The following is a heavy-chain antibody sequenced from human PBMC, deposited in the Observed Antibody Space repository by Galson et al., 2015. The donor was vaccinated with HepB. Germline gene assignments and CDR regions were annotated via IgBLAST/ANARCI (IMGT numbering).Heavy chain of an antibody. D-gene: IGHD1-1*01. CDR2: ISYDGRNT. CDR3: VSNFPTTGAFDY. CDR1: GFTFRTYD. Sequence: SLRLSCAVSGFTFRTYDMHWVRQAPGKGLEWVADISYDGRNTYYADSVKGRFTISRDNSRNTLYLQMNTLRAEDTALYYCVSNFPTTGAFDYWGLGTLVTVSS. V-gene: IGHV3-30*03. J-gene: IGHJ4*02.